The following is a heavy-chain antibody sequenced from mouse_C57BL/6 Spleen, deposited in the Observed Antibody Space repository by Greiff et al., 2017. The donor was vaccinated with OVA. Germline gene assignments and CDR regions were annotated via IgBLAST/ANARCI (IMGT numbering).Heavy chain of an antibody. V-gene: IGHV1-64*01. D-gene: IGHD2-5*01. CDR1: GYTFTSYW. CDR3: ARPDYSNSYAMDY. J-gene: IGHJ4*01. CDR2: IHPNGGST. Sequence: VQLQQPGAELVKPGASVKLSCKASGYTFTSYWMHWVKQRPGQGLEWIGMIHPNGGSTNYNEKFKSKATLTVDKSSSTAYMQLSSLTSEDSAVYYCARPDYSNSYAMDYWGQGTSVTVSS.